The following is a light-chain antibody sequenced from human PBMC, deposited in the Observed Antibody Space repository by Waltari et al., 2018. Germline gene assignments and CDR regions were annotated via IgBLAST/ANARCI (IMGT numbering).Light chain of an antibody. CDR1: SSDIGASNY. V-gene: IGLV2-8*01. CDR2: EVT. J-gene: IGLJ2*01. Sequence: QSVLTQPPSASGFLGQSVAISCTGTSSDIGASNYVSWYQQHPGKAPTPLIYEVTKRPPGVPDRFSGSKSGNTASLTVSGLQAEDEADYYCTSYAVTKVVFGGGTKLTVL. CDR3: TSYAVTKVV.